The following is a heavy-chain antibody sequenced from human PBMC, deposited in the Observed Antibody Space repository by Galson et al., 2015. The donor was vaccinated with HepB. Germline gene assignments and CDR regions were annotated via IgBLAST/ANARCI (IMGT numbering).Heavy chain of an antibody. Sequence: SLRLSCAASGFTFSSYAMSWVRQAPGKGLEWVSAINGSGGSTYYADSVKGRFTISRDNSKNTLYLQMNSLRAEDTAVYYCAKLKATYPGASWIRTFGAKYYFDSGGRDTLVTVSS. CDR3: AKLKATYPGASWIRTFGAKYYFDS. V-gene: IGHV3-23*01. J-gene: IGHJ4*02. CDR1: GFTFSSYA. D-gene: IGHD3-10*01. CDR2: INGSGGST.